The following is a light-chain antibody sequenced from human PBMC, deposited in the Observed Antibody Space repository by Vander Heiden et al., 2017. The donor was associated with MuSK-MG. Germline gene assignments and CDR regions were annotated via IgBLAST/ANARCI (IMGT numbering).Light chain of an antibody. CDR1: QDIKNY. CDR2: GAS. V-gene: IGKV1-27*01. Sequence: DVQMTQSPSSLSASVGGRVTITCRASQDIKNYLAWYQQKPGKVPKLLIYGASTLQSGVPSRFSGSGSGTDFTLTISGLQPEDVATYDGQEYNRAPAATFGPGTKVDIK. CDR3: QEYNRAPAAT. J-gene: IGKJ3*01.